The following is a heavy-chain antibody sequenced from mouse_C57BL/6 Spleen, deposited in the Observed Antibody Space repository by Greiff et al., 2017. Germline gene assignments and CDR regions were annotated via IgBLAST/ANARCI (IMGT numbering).Heavy chain of an antibody. Sequence: EVQLQQSGPELVKPGASVKIPCKASGYTFTDYNMDWVKQSHGKSLEWIGDINPNNGGTIYNQKFKGKATLTVDKSSSTAYMELRSLTSADTAVYYCARSGDGYYLFAYWGQGTLVTVSA. CDR2: INPNNGGT. CDR1: GYTFTDYN. D-gene: IGHD2-3*01. CDR3: ARSGDGYYLFAY. J-gene: IGHJ3*01. V-gene: IGHV1-18*01.